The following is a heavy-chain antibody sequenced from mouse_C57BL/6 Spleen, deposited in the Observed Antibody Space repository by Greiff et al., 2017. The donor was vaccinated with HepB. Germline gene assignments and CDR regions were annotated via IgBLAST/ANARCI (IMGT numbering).Heavy chain of an antibody. CDR2: IYPGDGDT. Sequence: VQLQQSGPELVKPGASVKISCKASGYAFSSSWMNWVKQRPGKGLEWIGRIYPGDGDTNYNGKFKGKATLTADKSSSTAYMQLSSLTSEDSAVYFCARSLYGSSPDVWGTGTTVTVSS. CDR3: ARSLYGSSPDV. V-gene: IGHV1-82*01. D-gene: IGHD1-1*01. J-gene: IGHJ1*03. CDR1: GYAFSSSW.